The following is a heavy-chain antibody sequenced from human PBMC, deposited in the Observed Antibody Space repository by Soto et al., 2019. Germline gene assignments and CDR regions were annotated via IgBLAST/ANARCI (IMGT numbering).Heavy chain of an antibody. V-gene: IGHV3-30*03. CDR3: ASLTMVRGLGYGMDV. CDR1: GFTFSSYG. CDR2: ISYDGSNK. D-gene: IGHD3-10*01. J-gene: IGHJ6*02. Sequence: QVQLVESGGGVVQPGRSLRLSCAASGFTFSSYGMHWVRQAPGKGLEWVAVISYDGSNKYYADSVKGRFTISRDNSKNTMYLQMNSLRAEDTAVYYCASLTMVRGLGYGMDVWGQGTTVTVSS.